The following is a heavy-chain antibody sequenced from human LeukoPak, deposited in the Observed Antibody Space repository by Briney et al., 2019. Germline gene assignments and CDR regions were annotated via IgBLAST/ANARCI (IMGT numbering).Heavy chain of an antibody. V-gene: IGHV1-69*01. CDR1: RGTFSSYA. D-gene: IGHD5-12*01. Sequence: ASVKVSCKASRGTFSSYAISWVRQAPGQGLEWMGGIIPIFGTANYAQKFQGRVTITADESTSTAYMELSSLRSEDTAVYYCARAHLLRSWVGGYDYQFFDYWGQGTLVTVSS. J-gene: IGHJ4*02. CDR2: IIPIFGTA. CDR3: ARAHLLRSWVGGYDYQFFDY.